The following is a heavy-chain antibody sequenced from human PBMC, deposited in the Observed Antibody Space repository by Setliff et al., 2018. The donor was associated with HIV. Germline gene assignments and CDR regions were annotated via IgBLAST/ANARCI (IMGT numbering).Heavy chain of an antibody. Sequence: PSETLSLTCSVSGASISNYYWSWIRQPPGKGLEWIGFTYYSLSTNYNPSLKSRVTISVDTSKNQFSLKLSSVTAADTAVYYCARSLARDYWYFSHWGRGSLVTVSS. J-gene: IGHJ2*01. V-gene: IGHV4-59*12. CDR2: TYYSLST. CDR1: GASISNYY. D-gene: IGHD6-6*01. CDR3: ARSLARDYWYFSH.